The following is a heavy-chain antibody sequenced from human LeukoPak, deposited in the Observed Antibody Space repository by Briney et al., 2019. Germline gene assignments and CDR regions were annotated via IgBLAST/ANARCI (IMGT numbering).Heavy chain of an antibody. V-gene: IGHV3-30*02. CDR3: ATHYYASGNYYNPIFY. J-gene: IGHJ4*02. Sequence: GGSLRLSCAASGFTFSRYGMHWVRQTPGKGLEWVAFIRYDESDKKYKDSVKGRFTVSKDNSKNTLSLQMHSLRVEDTAVYYCATHYYASGNYYNPIFYWGQGALVTVSS. CDR1: GFTFSRYG. CDR2: IRYDESDK. D-gene: IGHD3-10*01.